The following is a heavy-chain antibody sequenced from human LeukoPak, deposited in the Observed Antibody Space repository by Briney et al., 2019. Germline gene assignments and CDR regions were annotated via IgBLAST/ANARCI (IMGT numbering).Heavy chain of an antibody. CDR3: ARELSPGSSDERDAFDI. J-gene: IGHJ3*02. CDR2: IRYDGSNK. V-gene: IGHV3-30*02. D-gene: IGHD3-22*01. Sequence: PGGSLRLSCAASGFTFSSYGMHWVRQAPGKGLEWVAFIRYDGSNKYYADSVKGRITISRDNAKNSLYLQMNSLRAEDTAMYYCARELSPGSSDERDAFDIWGQGTMVTVSS. CDR1: GFTFSSYG.